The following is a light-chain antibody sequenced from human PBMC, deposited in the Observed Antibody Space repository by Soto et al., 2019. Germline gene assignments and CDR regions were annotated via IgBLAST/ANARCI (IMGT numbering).Light chain of an antibody. CDR1: SSDVGGYNY. CDR2: EVS. Sequence: LTQPASVSGSPGQSIAISCTGTSSDVGGYNYVSWYQQHPGKAPKLMIYEVSNRPSGVSNRFSGFKSGNTASLTISGLQAEDEADYYCSSITRSTTSVFGTGTKVTVL. V-gene: IGLV2-14*01. CDR3: SSITRSTTSV. J-gene: IGLJ1*01.